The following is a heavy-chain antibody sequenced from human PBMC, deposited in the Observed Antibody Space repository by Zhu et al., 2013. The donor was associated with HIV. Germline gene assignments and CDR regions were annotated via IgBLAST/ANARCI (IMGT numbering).Heavy chain of an antibody. CDR3: ARDPSTRYYTDV. Sequence: QVQLVQSGAEVKXPGASLKVSCRASGYTFTAYHLHWIRQAPGQRLERMGWINPKDGDIRYTQKFRGRIFLTRDTSINTIYMELRSLTSDDTAVYYCARDPSTRYYTDVWGKGTTVIVSS. D-gene: IGHD4-17*01. CDR2: INPKDGDI. CDR1: GYTFTAYH. V-gene: IGHV1-2*02. J-gene: IGHJ6*03.